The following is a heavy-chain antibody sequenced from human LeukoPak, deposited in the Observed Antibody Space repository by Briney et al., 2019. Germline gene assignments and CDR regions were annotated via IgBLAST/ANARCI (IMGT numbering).Heavy chain of an antibody. J-gene: IGHJ3*02. Sequence: PSETLSLTCTVSGGSISSYYWSWIRQPPGKGLEWIGYIYYSGSTNYNPSLKSRVTISVDTSKNQFSLKLSSVTAADTAVYYCARGGYYAPGAFDIWGQGTMVTVSS. CDR2: IYYSGST. CDR1: GGSISSYY. CDR3: ARGGYYAPGAFDI. D-gene: IGHD2-2*01. V-gene: IGHV4-59*01.